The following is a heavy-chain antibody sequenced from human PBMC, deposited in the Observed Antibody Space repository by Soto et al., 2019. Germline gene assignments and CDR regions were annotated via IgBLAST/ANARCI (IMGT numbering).Heavy chain of an antibody. D-gene: IGHD3-10*01. V-gene: IGHV1-69*12. J-gene: IGHJ4*02. CDR3: ASYGSGSYYKGRPRYYFDY. CDR1: GGTFSSYA. Sequence: QVQLVQSGAEVKKPGSSVKVSCKASGGTFSSYAISWVRQAPGQGLEWMGGIIPIFGTANYAQKFQGRVTITADESTSTAYMELSSRRSEDTAVYYCASYGSGSYYKGRPRYYFDYWGQGTLVTVSS. CDR2: IIPIFGTA.